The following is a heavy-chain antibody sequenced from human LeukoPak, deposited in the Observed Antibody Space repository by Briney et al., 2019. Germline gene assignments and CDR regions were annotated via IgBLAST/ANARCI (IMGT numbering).Heavy chain of an antibody. CDR1: GGSVSSGSYY. Sequence: SETLSLTCTVSGGSVSSGSYYWSWIRQPPGKGLEWIGYIYYSGSTNYNPSLKSRVTISVDTSKNQFSLKLSSVTAADTAVYYCARSAVGWFDPWGQGTLVTVSS. D-gene: IGHD6-13*01. J-gene: IGHJ5*02. V-gene: IGHV4-61*01. CDR2: IYYSGST. CDR3: ARSAVGWFDP.